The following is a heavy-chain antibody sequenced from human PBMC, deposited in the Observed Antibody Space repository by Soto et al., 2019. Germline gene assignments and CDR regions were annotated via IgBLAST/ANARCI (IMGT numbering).Heavy chain of an antibody. CDR1: GYTLTELS. CDR2: FDPEDGET. J-gene: IGHJ4*02. CDR3: ATARGRWLTDRNDY. Sequence: ASVKVSCKVSGYTLTELSMHWVLQAPGKGLEWMGGFDPEDGETIYAQKFQGRVTMTEDTSTDTAYMELSSLRSEDTAVYYCATARGRWLTDRNDYWGQGTLVTVSS. D-gene: IGHD5-12*01. V-gene: IGHV1-24*01.